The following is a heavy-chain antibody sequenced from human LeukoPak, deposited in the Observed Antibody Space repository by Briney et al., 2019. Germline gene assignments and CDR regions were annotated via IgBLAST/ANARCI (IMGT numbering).Heavy chain of an antibody. CDR2: ISSYNGNT. V-gene: IGHV1-18*01. CDR3: ARPYSSSWWDFDY. Sequence: ASVKVSCKASGYTFTSYGISWVRQAPGQGLESMGWISSYNGNTNYAQKFQGRVTMTRDTSTSTVYMELSSLRSEDTAVYYCARPYSSSWWDFDYWGQGTLVTVSS. CDR1: GYTFTSYG. J-gene: IGHJ4*02. D-gene: IGHD6-13*01.